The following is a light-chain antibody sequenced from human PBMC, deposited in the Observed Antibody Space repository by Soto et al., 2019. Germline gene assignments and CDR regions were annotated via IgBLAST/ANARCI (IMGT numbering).Light chain of an antibody. J-gene: IGLJ1*01. CDR1: SSDVGGYDY. V-gene: IGLV2-14*01. CDR2: EVS. CDR3: SSYSISTAYL. Sequence: QSALTQPASVSGSPGQSITISCTGTSSDVGGYDYVSWYQIHPGKAPKLMVFEVSNRPSGVSYRFSGSKSGNTASLPISGLQAEDEADYFCSSYSISTAYLFGTGTKVTVL.